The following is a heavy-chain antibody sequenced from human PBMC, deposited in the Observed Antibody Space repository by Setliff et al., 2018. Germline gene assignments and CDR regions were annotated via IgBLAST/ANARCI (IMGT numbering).Heavy chain of an antibody. CDR3: ARAPSVELVTIRTNSWFTY. V-gene: IGHV1-18*01. J-gene: IGHJ4*02. CDR1: GYTFRNYA. Sequence: VASVKVSCKASGYTFRNYAFAWVRQAPGQGLEWVGWISVYNGDTNYAQKFQGRVTLTTDTSTSTAHMELRSLTSDDSAFYYCARAPSVELVTIRTNSWFTYWGQGTLVTVSS. CDR2: ISVYNGDT. D-gene: IGHD5-18*01.